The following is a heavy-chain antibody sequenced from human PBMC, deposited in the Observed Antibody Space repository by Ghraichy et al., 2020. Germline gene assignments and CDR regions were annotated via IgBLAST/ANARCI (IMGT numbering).Heavy chain of an antibody. CDR3: SRRGSAAYPFDY. D-gene: IGHD2-15*01. J-gene: IGHJ4*02. CDR1: GGSISGFY. Sequence: SETLSLTCTVSGGSISGFYWSWIRQPPGKGLEWIGYVYYSWSTSYNHSLKSLVTISVDTSKNQFSLKLSSVTAADTAVYYCSRRGSAAYPFDYWGQGTLVTVSS. V-gene: IGHV4-59*01. CDR2: VYYSWST.